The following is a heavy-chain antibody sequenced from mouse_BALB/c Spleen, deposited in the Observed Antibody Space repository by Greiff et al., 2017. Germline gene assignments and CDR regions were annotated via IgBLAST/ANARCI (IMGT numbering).Heavy chain of an antibody. V-gene: IGHV2-2*02. J-gene: IGHJ2*01. CDR2: LWSGGST. CDR3: ARAYYRFYFDY. D-gene: IGHD2-10*01. CDR1: GFSLTSYG. Sequence: VKLMESGPGLVQPSQSLSITCTVSGFSLTSYGVHWVRQSPGKGLEWLGVLWSGGSTDYNAAFISRLSISKDNSKSQVFFKMNSLQANDTAIYYCARAYYRFYFDYWGQGTTLTVSS.